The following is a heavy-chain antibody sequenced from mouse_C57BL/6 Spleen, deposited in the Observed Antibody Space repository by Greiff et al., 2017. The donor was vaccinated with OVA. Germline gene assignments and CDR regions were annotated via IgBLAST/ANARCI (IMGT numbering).Heavy chain of an antibody. V-gene: IGHV5-9-1*02. D-gene: IGHD1-1*01. CDR3: TRSYYYGSSYGYAMDD. CDR2: ISSGGDYI. CDR1: GFTFSSYA. Sequence: EVQLVESGEGLVKPGGSLKLSCAASGFTFSSYAMSWVRQTPEKRLEWVAYISSGGDYIYYADTVKGRFTISRDNARNTLYLQMSSLKSEDTAMYYCTRSYYYGSSYGYAMDDWGQGTSVTVSS. J-gene: IGHJ4*01.